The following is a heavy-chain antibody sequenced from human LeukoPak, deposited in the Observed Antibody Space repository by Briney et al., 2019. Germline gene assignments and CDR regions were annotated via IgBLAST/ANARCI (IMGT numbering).Heavy chain of an antibody. CDR1: GFTFSSYG. CDR2: IWYDGSNK. V-gene: IGHV3-33*01. D-gene: IGHD2-15*01. Sequence: GRPLRLSCAASGFTFSSYGMHWVRQAPGKGLEWVAVIWYDGSNKYYVDSVKGRFTISRDNSKNTLYLQMNSLRAEDTAVYYCARELPYCSGGSCYSIYGMDVWGKGTTVTVSS. CDR3: ARELPYCSGGSCYSIYGMDV. J-gene: IGHJ6*04.